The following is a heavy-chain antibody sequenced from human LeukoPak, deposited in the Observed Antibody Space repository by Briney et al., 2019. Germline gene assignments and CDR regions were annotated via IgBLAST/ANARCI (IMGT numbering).Heavy chain of an antibody. CDR3: AKGYYYDSSGYYYVDYYYGMDV. Sequence: PGGSLRLSCAASGFTFDDYAMHWVRQAPGKGLEWVSGISWNSGSIGYADSVKGRFTISRDNAKNSLYLQMNSLRAEDTALYYCAKGYYYDSSGYYYVDYYYGMDVWGQGTTVTVSS. CDR1: GFTFDDYA. J-gene: IGHJ6*02. D-gene: IGHD3-22*01. V-gene: IGHV3-9*01. CDR2: ISWNSGSI.